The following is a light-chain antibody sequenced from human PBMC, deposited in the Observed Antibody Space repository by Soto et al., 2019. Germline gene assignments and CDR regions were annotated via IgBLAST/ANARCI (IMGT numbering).Light chain of an antibody. CDR1: SSDIGAYNF. Sequence: AMTQPASVSGSPGQSITISCTGTSSDIGAYNFVSWYQQHPGKAPKLMLYDVNIRPSGVSNRFSGSKSGNTASLTISGLQAEDEADYYCTSWTTSTTMIFGGGTKVTVL. J-gene: IGLJ2*01. V-gene: IGLV2-14*03. CDR2: DVN. CDR3: TSWTTSTTMI.